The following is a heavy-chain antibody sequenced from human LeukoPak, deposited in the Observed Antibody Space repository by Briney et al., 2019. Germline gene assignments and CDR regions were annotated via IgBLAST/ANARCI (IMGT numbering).Heavy chain of an antibody. CDR1: GGSISSYY. V-gene: IGHV4-59*08. D-gene: IGHD3-22*01. CDR2: IYYSGST. CDR3: ATYPRTRCYYDSSPCRRAFDI. Sequence: SETLSLTCTVSGGSISSYYWSWIRQPPGKGLEWIGNIYYSGSTNYNPSLKSRVTISVDTSKNQFSLKLSSVTAADTAVYYCATYPRTRCYYDSSPCRRAFDIWGQGTMVTVSS. J-gene: IGHJ3*02.